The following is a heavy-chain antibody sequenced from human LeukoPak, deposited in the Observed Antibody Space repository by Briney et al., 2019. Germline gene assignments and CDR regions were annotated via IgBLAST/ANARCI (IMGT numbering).Heavy chain of an antibody. CDR1: GGSFSGSY. CDR2: IYYTGNT. CDR3: AGIEYNSGWSKFDY. V-gene: IGHV4-59*01. Sequence: SETLSLTCTVSGGSFSGSYWSWIRQPPGKGLEWIAYIYYTGNTNYNPSLNSRVTISVDTSKNQFSLKVTSVTAADAAVYYCAGIEYNSGWSKFDYWGQGTLVTVSS. D-gene: IGHD6-19*01. J-gene: IGHJ4*02.